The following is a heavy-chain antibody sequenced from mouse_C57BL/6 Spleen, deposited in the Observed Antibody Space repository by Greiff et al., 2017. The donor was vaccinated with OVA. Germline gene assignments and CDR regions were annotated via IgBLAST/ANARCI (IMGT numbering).Heavy chain of an antibody. CDR3: TRGNDYDEWFAY. CDR1: GFTFSSYA. Sequence: EVKVEESGEGLVKPGGSLKLSCAASGFTFSSYAMSWVRQTPEKRLEWVAYISSGGDYIYYADTVKGRFTISRDNARNTLYLQMSSLKSEDTAMYYCTRGNDYDEWFAYWGQGTLVTVSA. CDR2: ISSGGDYI. V-gene: IGHV5-9-1*02. J-gene: IGHJ3*01. D-gene: IGHD2-4*01.